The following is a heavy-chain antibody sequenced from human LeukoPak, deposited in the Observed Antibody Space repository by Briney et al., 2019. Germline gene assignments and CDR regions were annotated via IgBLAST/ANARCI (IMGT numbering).Heavy chain of an antibody. V-gene: IGHV3-23*01. D-gene: IGHD1-26*01. CDR3: AKIVKEGTHFDY. CDR1: GFTFSSYA. J-gene: IGHJ4*02. CDR2: ISGSGGST. Sequence: GGSLRLSCAASGFTFSSYAMSWVRQAPGKGLEWVSAISGSGGSTYYADSVKGRYTISRDNSKNTLYLQVNSLRAEDTAVYYCAKIVKEGTHFDYWGQGTLVTVSS.